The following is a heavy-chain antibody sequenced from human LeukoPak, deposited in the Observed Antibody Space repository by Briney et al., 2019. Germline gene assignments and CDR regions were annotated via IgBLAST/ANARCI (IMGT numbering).Heavy chain of an antibody. CDR2: ISYDGNNK. CDR1: GFTFSSYG. CDR3: AKDLPPDY. Sequence: QPGGSLRLSCAASGFTFSSYGMHWVRQAPGKGLEWVAVISYDGNNKYYADSVKGRFTISRDNSKNTLYLQMNSLRAEDTAVYYCAKDLPPDYWGQGTLVTVSS. V-gene: IGHV3-30*18. J-gene: IGHJ4*02.